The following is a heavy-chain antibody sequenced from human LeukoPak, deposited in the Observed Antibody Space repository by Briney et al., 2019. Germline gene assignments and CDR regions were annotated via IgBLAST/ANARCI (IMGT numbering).Heavy chain of an antibody. Sequence: GESLKISCKGSGYSLTSYYIAWVRQMPGKGLEWMGIIYPGDSDTRYSPSFQGQVTISADKSISTAYLQWSSLEASDTAMYYCARRVGNSGSLRNFDYWGQGTLVTVSS. D-gene: IGHD1-26*01. J-gene: IGHJ4*02. CDR1: GYSLTSYY. CDR3: ARRVGNSGSLRNFDY. V-gene: IGHV5-51*01. CDR2: IYPGDSDT.